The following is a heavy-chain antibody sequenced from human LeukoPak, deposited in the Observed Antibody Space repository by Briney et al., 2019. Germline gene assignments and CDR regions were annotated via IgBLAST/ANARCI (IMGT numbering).Heavy chain of an antibody. J-gene: IGHJ6*02. Sequence: GRSLRLSCAASGFTFSNYGIHWVRQAPGKGLEWVSVISYDGSNKYYADSVKGRFTISRDNSKNTLYLQMNSLRAEDTAVYYCARGYYYGPGSYYDYYYYGMDVWGQGTTVTVSS. D-gene: IGHD3-10*01. V-gene: IGHV3-30*03. CDR1: GFTFSNYG. CDR2: ISYDGSNK. CDR3: ARGYYYGPGSYYDYYYYGMDV.